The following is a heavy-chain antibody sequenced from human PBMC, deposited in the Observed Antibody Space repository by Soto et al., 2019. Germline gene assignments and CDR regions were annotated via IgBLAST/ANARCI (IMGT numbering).Heavy chain of an antibody. CDR3: ARQEYSSSSGGAYYFDY. CDR2: IYYTGST. J-gene: IGHJ4*02. Sequence: PSETLSLTCTVSGGSISSSSWYWGWIRQSPGKGLEWIGSIYYTGSTYYNPPLKSRVTVSVDTSKNQFSLKLSSVTAADTAVYYRARQEYSSSSGGAYYFDYWGQGTLVTVSS. D-gene: IGHD6-6*01. CDR1: GGSISSSSWY. V-gene: IGHV4-39*01.